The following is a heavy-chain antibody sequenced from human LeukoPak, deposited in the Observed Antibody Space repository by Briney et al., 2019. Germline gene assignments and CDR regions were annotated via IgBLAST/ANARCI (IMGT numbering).Heavy chain of an antibody. V-gene: IGHV1-2*02. CDR1: GYTFIGYY. CDR2: INPNSGDT. J-gene: IGHJ4*02. D-gene: IGHD5-12*01. Sequence: ASVKVSCKASGYTFIGYYMHWVRQAPGQGLEWMGWINPNSGDTNYAQKFQGRVTMTRDTSITTAYMELSRLRSDDTAVYYCARDVGNSGYDHYDYWGQGTLVTVSS. CDR3: ARDVGNSGYDHYDY.